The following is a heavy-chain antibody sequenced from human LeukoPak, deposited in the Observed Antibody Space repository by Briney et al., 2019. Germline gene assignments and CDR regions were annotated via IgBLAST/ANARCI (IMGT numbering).Heavy chain of an antibody. CDR1: VFPLNRYR. CDR3: AREYGYSYGTV. V-gene: IGHV3-7*03. D-gene: IGHD5-18*01. J-gene: IGHJ4*02. Sequence: GVPLSLSCAASVFPLNRYRMIGPPQAPGKGREGVANIKEDGSEKYYVDSVKGTFTNSRDNAKNSLYLQMNSLRAEDTAVYYCAREYGYSYGTVWGQGTLVTVSS. CDR2: IKEDGSEK.